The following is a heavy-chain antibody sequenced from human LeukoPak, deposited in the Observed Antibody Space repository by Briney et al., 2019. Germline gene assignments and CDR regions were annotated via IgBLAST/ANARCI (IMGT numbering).Heavy chain of an antibody. CDR3: ARDYYDSSGYNGWPFDY. CDR1: GGSFSGYY. Sequence: SETLSLTCAVYGGSFSGYYWSWIRQPPGKGREWIGEINHSGSTNYNPPLKSRVTISVDTSKNQFSLKLSSVTAADTAVYYCARDYYDSSGYNGWPFDYWGQGTLVTVSS. J-gene: IGHJ4*02. CDR2: INHSGST. D-gene: IGHD3-22*01. V-gene: IGHV4-34*01.